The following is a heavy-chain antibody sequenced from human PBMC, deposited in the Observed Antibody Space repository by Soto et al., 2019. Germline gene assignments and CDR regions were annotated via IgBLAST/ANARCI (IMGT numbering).Heavy chain of an antibody. CDR2: IIPIFGTA. CDR1: GGTFSSYA. J-gene: IGHJ6*02. V-gene: IGHV1-69*13. Sequence: SVKVSCKASGGTFSSYAISWVRQAPGQGLEWMGGIIPIFGTANYAQKFQGRVTITADESTSTAYMELSSLRSEDTAVYYCARTRIDYGGNPYYYYGMDVWGQGTTVTVSS. CDR3: ARTRIDYGGNPYYYYGMDV. D-gene: IGHD4-17*01.